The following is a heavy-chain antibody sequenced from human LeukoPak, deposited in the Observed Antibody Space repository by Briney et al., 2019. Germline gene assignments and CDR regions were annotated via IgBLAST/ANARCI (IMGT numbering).Heavy chain of an antibody. CDR2: INPSGGST. Sequence: ASVKVSCKASGYTFTSYYMHWVRQAPGQGLEWMGIINPSGGSTSYAQKFQGRVTMTRDTSISTAYMELSRLRSDDTAVYYCVRGGELRWSDAFDIWGQGTMVTVSS. V-gene: IGHV1-46*01. CDR3: VRGGELRWSDAFDI. D-gene: IGHD1-26*01. CDR1: GYTFTSYY. J-gene: IGHJ3*02.